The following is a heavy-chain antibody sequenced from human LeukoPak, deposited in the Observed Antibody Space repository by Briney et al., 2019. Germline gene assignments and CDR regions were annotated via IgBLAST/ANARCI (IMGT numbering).Heavy chain of an antibody. CDR1: GFTFDDYA. J-gene: IGHJ6*03. CDR2: ISWDGRST. D-gene: IGHD6-13*01. V-gene: IGHV3-43D*03. Sequence: TGGSLRLSCAASGFTFDDYAMHWVRQAPGKGLEWVSLISWDGRSTYYADSVKGRFTISRDNSKNSLYLQMNSLRAEDTALYYCAEDGSRIAAAGGAWYYYYYMNVWGKGTTVTVSS. CDR3: AEDGSRIAAAGGAWYYYYYMNV.